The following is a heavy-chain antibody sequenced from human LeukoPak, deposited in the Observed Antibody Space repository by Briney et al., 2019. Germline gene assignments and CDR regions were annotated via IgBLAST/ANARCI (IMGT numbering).Heavy chain of an antibody. Sequence: GGSLRLSCAASRFTFSNDWMCWVRQAPGKGLEWVANINQDESKKYYADSVKGRFTISRDNAKNSLYLQMSSLTAEDTAIYYCARDHAYRADYWGQGTLVTVSS. J-gene: IGHJ4*02. CDR1: RFTFSNDW. CDR2: INQDESKK. D-gene: IGHD2-2*01. CDR3: ARDHAYRADY. V-gene: IGHV3-7*01.